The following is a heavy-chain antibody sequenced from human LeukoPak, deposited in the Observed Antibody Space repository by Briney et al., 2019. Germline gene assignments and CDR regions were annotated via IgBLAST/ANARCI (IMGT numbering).Heavy chain of an antibody. Sequence: PGGSLRLSCAASGFTFSSYWMSWVRQAPGKGLEWVANIKQDGSEKYYVDSVKGRFTISRDNAKNSLYLQMNSLRAEDTAVYYCAKVEGAVYYYDSSGYYDYWGQGTLVTVSS. CDR2: IKQDGSEK. CDR1: GFTFSSYW. CDR3: AKVEGAVYYYDSSGYYDY. D-gene: IGHD3-22*01. J-gene: IGHJ4*02. V-gene: IGHV3-7*03.